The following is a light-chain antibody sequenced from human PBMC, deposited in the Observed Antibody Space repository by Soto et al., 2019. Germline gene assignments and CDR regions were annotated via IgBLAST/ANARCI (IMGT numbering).Light chain of an antibody. J-gene: IGKJ4*01. CDR1: QSINSN. V-gene: IGKV1-39*01. Sequence: DLQMTQSPSSLSASVGDRVTITCRASQSINSNLNWYQQKPGTAPKVLIYAASSLQSGVPSRFSGSGSGTDFTLTISSLQPEDFATYLCQQSYSSPLTFGGGTKVEIK. CDR3: QQSYSSPLT. CDR2: AAS.